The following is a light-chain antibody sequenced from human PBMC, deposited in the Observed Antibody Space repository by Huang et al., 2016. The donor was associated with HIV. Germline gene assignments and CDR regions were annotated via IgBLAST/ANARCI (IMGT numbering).Light chain of an antibody. V-gene: IGKV2-29*02. J-gene: IGKJ2*01. CDR1: QGLLYREKIY. CDR2: ELS. CDR3: MQGKQLPYT. Sequence: DIVMTQTPLSLSVTPGQPDSISCKSSQGLLYREKIYLYWYLQKPGQSPHLLIYELSNRFSGVPDRFSGSGSPTDFTLKISRVETEYVGVYYCMQGKQLPYTFGQGTRLEIK.